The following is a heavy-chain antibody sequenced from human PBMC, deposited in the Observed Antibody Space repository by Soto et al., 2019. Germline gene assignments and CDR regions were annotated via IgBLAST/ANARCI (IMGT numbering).Heavy chain of an antibody. Sequence: SETLSLTCAVYGGSFSGYYWSWIRQPPGKGLEWIGEINHSGSTNYNPSLKSRVTISVDTSKNQFSLKLSSVTAADTAVYYCARVRHRRCSRTSCYMYYYYGMDVWGQGTTVTVSS. CDR3: ARVRHRRCSRTSCYMYYYYGMDV. CDR1: GGSFSGYY. D-gene: IGHD2-2*02. J-gene: IGHJ6*02. V-gene: IGHV4-34*01. CDR2: INHSGST.